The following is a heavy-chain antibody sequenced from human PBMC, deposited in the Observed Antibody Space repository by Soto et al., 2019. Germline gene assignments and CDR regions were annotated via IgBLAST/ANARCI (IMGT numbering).Heavy chain of an antibody. CDR1: GGSIRRYY. J-gene: IGHJ4*02. CDR3: ARSSIAAAVTGY. D-gene: IGHD6-13*01. Sequence: QVQLQESGPGLVKPSETLSLTCTVSGGSIRRYYWSWIRQPPGKGLEWIGYIYYSGSTNYNPSLKSRVTISVDTSKNQFSLKLSSVTAADTAVYYCARSSIAAAVTGYWGQGTLVTVSS. V-gene: IGHV4-59*01. CDR2: IYYSGST.